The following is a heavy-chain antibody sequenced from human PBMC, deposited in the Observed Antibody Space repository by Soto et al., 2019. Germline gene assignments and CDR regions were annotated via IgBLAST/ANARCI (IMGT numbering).Heavy chain of an antibody. CDR3: ARDDSSGLWGY. CDR2: ISAFNGNT. D-gene: IGHD3-22*01. CDR1: GYTFSSYG. Sequence: QVQLVQSGAEVKKPGASVKVSCKASGYTFSSYGFSWVRQAPGQGLEWMGWISAFNGNTKYAQKFQGRVTMTTGTSTSTAYMELRSLGYDDTAMYYWARDDSSGLWGYWGQGTLVTVSS. V-gene: IGHV1-18*01. J-gene: IGHJ4*02.